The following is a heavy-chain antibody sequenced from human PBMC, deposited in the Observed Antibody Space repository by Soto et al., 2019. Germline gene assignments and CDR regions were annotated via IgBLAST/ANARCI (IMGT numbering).Heavy chain of an antibody. Sequence: PEGAVRLSCVASGFSLSSYAMSWVRQAPGKGLEWVSAISGSGGSTYYADSVKGRFTISRDNSKNTLYLQMNSMRAEDTAVYYCAKDRPVSPLGGYPQDAFDIWCQGTIVTVSS. CDR1: GFSLSSYA. J-gene: IGHJ3*02. CDR2: ISGSGGST. V-gene: IGHV3-23*01. D-gene: IGHD3-22*01. CDR3: AKDRPVSPLGGYPQDAFDI.